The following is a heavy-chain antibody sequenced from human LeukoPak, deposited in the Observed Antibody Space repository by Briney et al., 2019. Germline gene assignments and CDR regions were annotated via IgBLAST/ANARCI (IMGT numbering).Heavy chain of an antibody. Sequence: PSETLSLTCAVSGYSISSGYYWVWIRQPPGKGLEWIGSVYHTGSTYYHPSLKSRVTISLDTPKNQFSLRLTSVTAADTALYYCASHYYASSGSLFDSWGRGSLVTVSS. CDR1: GYSISSGYY. V-gene: IGHV4-38-2*01. CDR3: ASHYYASSGSLFDS. CDR2: VYHTGST. D-gene: IGHD3-22*01. J-gene: IGHJ4*02.